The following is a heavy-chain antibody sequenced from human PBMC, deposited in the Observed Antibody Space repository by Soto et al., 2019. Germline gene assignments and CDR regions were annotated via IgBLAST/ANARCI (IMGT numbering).Heavy chain of an antibody. Sequence: PGESLKISCKGSGYSFTNYWIGWVRQMPGKGLEWMGIINPTDSDTRYSPSFQGQVTISADRSITTAYLQWSSLKASDTAMYYCARHGSDYVSLDYWGQGTLVTVSS. V-gene: IGHV5-51*01. CDR1: GYSFTNYW. CDR2: INPTDSDT. D-gene: IGHD4-17*01. CDR3: ARHGSDYVSLDY. J-gene: IGHJ4*02.